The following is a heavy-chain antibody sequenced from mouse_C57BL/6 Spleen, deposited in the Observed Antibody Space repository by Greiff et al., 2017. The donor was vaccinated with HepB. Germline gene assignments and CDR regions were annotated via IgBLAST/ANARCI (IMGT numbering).Heavy chain of an antibody. CDR2: IDPSDSYT. CDR3: ARGDYYGSRSYYFDY. D-gene: IGHD1-1*01. J-gene: IGHJ2*01. V-gene: IGHV1-50*01. Sequence: QVQLQQPGAELVKPGASVKLSCKASGYTFTSYWMQWVKQRPGQGLEWIGEIDPSDSYTNYNQKFKGKATLTVDTSSSTAYMQLSSLTSEDSAVYYCARGDYYGSRSYYFDYWGQGTTLTVSS. CDR1: GYTFTSYW.